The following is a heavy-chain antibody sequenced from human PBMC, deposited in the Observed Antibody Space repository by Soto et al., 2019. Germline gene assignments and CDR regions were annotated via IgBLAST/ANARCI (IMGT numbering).Heavy chain of an antibody. CDR1: GYSFPSYW. V-gene: IGHV5-51*01. Sequence: GESLKISCQGSGYSFPSYWIGWVRQMPGKGREWMGIVYPGDSDTRYSPSFQGQVTISADKSISTAYLQWSSLKASDTAMYYCARPPLPGYSIHFNSWGQGTLVTVSS. CDR2: VYPGDSDT. J-gene: IGHJ4*02. D-gene: IGHD2-15*01. CDR3: ARPPLPGYSIHFNS.